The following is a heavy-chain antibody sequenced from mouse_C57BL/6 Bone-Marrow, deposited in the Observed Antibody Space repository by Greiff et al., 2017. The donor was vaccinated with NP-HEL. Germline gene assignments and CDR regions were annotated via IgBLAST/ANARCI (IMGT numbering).Heavy chain of an antibody. V-gene: IGHV5-9*01. Sequence: EVQLVESGGGLVKPGGSLKLSCAASGFTFSSYTMSWVRQTPEKRLEWVATISGGGGNTYYPDSVKGRSTISRDNAKNTLYLQMSSLRSEDTALYYCASDYYYGSSYGAYWGQGTLVTVSA. D-gene: IGHD1-1*01. CDR1: GFTFSSYT. J-gene: IGHJ3*01. CDR3: ASDYYYGSSYGAY. CDR2: ISGGGGNT.